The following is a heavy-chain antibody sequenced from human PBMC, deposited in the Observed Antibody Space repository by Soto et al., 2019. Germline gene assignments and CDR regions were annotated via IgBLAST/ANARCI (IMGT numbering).Heavy chain of an antibody. CDR1: GYTFTSYG. D-gene: IGHD3-10*01. J-gene: IGHJ6*02. Sequence: GASVKVSCKASGYTFTSYGISWVRQAPGQGLEWMGWISAYNGNTNYAQKLQGRVTMTTDTSTSTAYMELSSLRSEDTAVYYCASGFRFTGSGSYHLSHYYGMDVWGQGTTVTVSS. V-gene: IGHV1-18*01. CDR2: ISAYNGNT. CDR3: ASGFRFTGSGSYHLSHYYGMDV.